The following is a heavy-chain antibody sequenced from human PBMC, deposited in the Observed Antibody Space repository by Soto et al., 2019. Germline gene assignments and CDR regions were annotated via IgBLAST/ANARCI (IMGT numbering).Heavy chain of an antibody. J-gene: IGHJ3*02. D-gene: IGHD2-15*01. CDR1: GGTFSSYT. CDR3: GREGASHCSGGSCYHDAFDI. CDR2: IIPILGIA. V-gene: IGHV1-69*08. Sequence: QVQLVQSGAEVKKPGSSVKVSCKASGGTFSSYTISWVRQAPGQGLEWMGRIIPILGIANYAQKFQGRVTSAADKSTSTAYMERSSLRSEDTAVYYCGREGASHCSGGSCYHDAFDIWGQGTMVTVSS.